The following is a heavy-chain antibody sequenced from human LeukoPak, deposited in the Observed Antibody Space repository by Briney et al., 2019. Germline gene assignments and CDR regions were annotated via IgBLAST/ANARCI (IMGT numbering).Heavy chain of an antibody. CDR1: GCSISSYY. Sequence: SXTLSLTCTVSGCSISSYYWSWMRQPPGKGLEWIGDIYYSGSTNYNPSLKSRVTISLDTSKNQFSLKLSSVTAADTAVYYCARESTGGYSYGSFDYWGQGTLVTVSS. CDR3: ARESTGGYSYGSFDY. D-gene: IGHD5-18*01. V-gene: IGHV4-59*01. CDR2: IYYSGST. J-gene: IGHJ4*02.